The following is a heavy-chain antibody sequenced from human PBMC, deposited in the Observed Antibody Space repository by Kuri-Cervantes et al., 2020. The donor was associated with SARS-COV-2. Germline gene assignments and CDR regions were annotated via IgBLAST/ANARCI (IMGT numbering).Heavy chain of an antibody. D-gene: IGHD4-17*01. CDR2: IYYSGST. Sequence: SETLSLTCTVSGGSITNNTYYWGWIRQPPGKGLEWIGYIYYSGSTNYNPSLKSRVTISVDTSKNQFSLKLSSVTAADTAVYYCAREPPYGDYFDYWGQGTLVTVSS. CDR1: GGSITNNTYY. V-gene: IGHV4-61*01. J-gene: IGHJ4*02. CDR3: AREPPYGDYFDY.